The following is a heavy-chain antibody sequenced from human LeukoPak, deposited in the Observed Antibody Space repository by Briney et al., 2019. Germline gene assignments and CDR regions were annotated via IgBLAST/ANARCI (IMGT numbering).Heavy chain of an antibody. Sequence: GGSLRPSCAASGFTFDDYAMHWVRQAPGKGLEWVSGISWNSGSIGYADSVKGRFTISRDNAKNSLYLQMNSLRAEDTALYYCAKDMGYDSSGSYSGFDYWGQGTLVTVSS. V-gene: IGHV3-9*01. CDR3: AKDMGYDSSGSYSGFDY. J-gene: IGHJ4*02. D-gene: IGHD3-10*01. CDR2: ISWNSGSI. CDR1: GFTFDDYA.